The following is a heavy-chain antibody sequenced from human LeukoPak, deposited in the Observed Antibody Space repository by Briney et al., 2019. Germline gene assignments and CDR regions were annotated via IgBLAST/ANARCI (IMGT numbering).Heavy chain of an antibody. V-gene: IGHV3-23*01. CDR1: GFTFSSYA. Sequence: PGGSLRLSCAASGFTFSSYAMSWVRQAPGKGLEWVSAISGSGGSTYYADSVKGRFTISRDNSKNTLYLQMNSLRAEDTAVYYCAKGGLSGSSSGGFDYWGQGTLVTVSS. CDR2: ISGSGGST. CDR3: AKGGLSGSSSGGFDY. J-gene: IGHJ4*02. D-gene: IGHD1-26*01.